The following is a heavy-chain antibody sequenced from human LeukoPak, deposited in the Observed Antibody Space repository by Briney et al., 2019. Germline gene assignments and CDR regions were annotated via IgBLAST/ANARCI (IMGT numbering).Heavy chain of an antibody. D-gene: IGHD1-26*01. CDR2: INPNSGGT. CDR3: ARDRASGTYCLDY. J-gene: IGHJ4*02. V-gene: IGHV1-2*02. CDR1: GYTFTGYY. Sequence: ASVKVSCKASGYTFTGYYMHWVRQAPGQGLEWMGWINPNSGGTNYAQKLQGRVTMTTDTSTSTAYMELRNLRSDDTAVYYCARDRASGTYCLDYWGQGTLVTVSS.